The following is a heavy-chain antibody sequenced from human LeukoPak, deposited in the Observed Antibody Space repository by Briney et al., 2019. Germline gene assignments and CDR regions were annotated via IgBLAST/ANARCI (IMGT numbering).Heavy chain of an antibody. Sequence: PGGSLRLSCAVSGFTVSSNFMSWVRQAPGKGPEWVSVIYTSGITYYADSVRGRFSISRDNSKNTLYLQMDSLTVEDTAVYYCAREDAGGTYSFDYWGQGTLVTVSS. D-gene: IGHD1-26*01. CDR1: GFTVSSNF. V-gene: IGHV3-66*01. J-gene: IGHJ4*02. CDR3: AREDAGGTYSFDY. CDR2: IYTSGIT.